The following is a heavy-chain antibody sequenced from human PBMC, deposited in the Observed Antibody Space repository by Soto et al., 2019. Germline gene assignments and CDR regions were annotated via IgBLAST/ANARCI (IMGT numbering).Heavy chain of an antibody. CDR1: GYTFTSYG. CDR3: ARKVSGWYYFDY. J-gene: IGHJ4*02. V-gene: IGHV1-18*01. D-gene: IGHD6-19*01. CDR2: ISAYNGNT. Sequence: ASVNVSCKASGYTFTSYGISWVRQAPGQGLEWMGWISAYNGNTNYAQKLQGRVTMTTDTSTSTAYMELRSLRSDDTAVYYCARKVSGWYYFDYWGQGTLVTVSS.